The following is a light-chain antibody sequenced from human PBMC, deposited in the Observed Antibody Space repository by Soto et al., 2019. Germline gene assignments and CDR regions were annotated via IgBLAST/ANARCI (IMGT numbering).Light chain of an antibody. Sequence: QSVLTQPASVSGSPGQSITISCTGTSSDVGGYNYVSWYQQHPGKAPKLMIYDVSSRPSGVSNRFSGSKSGNTASLTISGLQPEDEADYYCSSYTGSSTKLFGGGTKVTVL. CDR1: SSDVGGYNY. V-gene: IGLV2-14*03. J-gene: IGLJ2*01. CDR3: SSYTGSSTKL. CDR2: DVS.